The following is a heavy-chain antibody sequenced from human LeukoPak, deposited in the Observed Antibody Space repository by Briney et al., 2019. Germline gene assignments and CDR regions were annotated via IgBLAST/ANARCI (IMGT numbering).Heavy chain of an antibody. CDR1: GGSISTSNYY. D-gene: IGHD2-2*02. CDR2: IYYSGST. CDR3: ARLGYCSSTSCYNFDY. J-gene: IGHJ4*02. V-gene: IGHV4-61*05. Sequence: SETLSLTCTVSGGSISTSNYYWGWIRQPPGKGLEWIGYIYYSGSTNYNPSLKSRVTISVDTSKNQFSLKLSSVTAADTAVYYCARLGYCSSTSCYNFDYWGQGTLVTVSS.